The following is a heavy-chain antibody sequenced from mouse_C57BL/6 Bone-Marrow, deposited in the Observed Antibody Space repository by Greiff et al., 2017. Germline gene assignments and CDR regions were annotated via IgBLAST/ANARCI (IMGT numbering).Heavy chain of an antibody. CDR2: IDPENGDT. D-gene: IGHD1-1*01. CDR3: TPFYYGSGYGYFDF. CDR1: GFNIKDDY. Sequence: EVQLQQSGAELVRPGASVKLSCTASGFNIKDDYMHWVKQRPEQGLEWIGWIDPENGDTEYASKFQGKATITADTSSNTAYLQLSSLTSEDTAVYYCTPFYYGSGYGYFDFWGKGTTVTVSS. V-gene: IGHV14-4*01. J-gene: IGHJ1*03.